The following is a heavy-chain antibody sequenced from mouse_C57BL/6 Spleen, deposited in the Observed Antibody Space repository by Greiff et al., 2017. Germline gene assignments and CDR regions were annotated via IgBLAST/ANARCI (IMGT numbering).Heavy chain of an antibody. CDR3: ARRGLGQGRLYFDY. J-gene: IGHJ2*01. CDR1: GYTFTSYW. D-gene: IGHD4-1*01. V-gene: IGHV1-59*01. CDR2: IDPSDSYT. Sequence: VQLQQPGAALVRPGTSVKLSCKASGYTFTSYWMHWVKQRPGQGLEWIGVIDPSDSYTNYNQKFKGKATLTVDTSSSTAYMQLSSLTSEDSAVYNCARRGLGQGRLYFDYWGQGTTLTVSA.